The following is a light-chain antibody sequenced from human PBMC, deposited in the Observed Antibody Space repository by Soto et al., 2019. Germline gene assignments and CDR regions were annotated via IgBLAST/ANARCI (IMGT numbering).Light chain of an antibody. V-gene: IGKV1-6*01. Sequence: GDRVPITCRASQDIGNDLGWYQQKPGRAPKLLIFAASNLQSGVPSRFSGSGSGTDFTLTISSLQPEDFATYSCLQHYDYPRTFGQGTKVEIK. CDR1: QDIGND. CDR2: AAS. CDR3: LQHYDYPRT. J-gene: IGKJ1*01.